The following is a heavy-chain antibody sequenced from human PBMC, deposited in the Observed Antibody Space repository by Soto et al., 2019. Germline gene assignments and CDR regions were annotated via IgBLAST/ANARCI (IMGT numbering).Heavy chain of an antibody. J-gene: IGHJ4*02. Sequence: EVQLVESGGGLVQPGGSLRLSCAASDFVFSNYEMSWVRQAPGKGLESIAYISSSGGIKYYADSVKGRFTILRDNSKNSLYLQMNSLKAEDTALYFCARGHYRSGWFDCWGQGTLVTVFS. CDR2: ISSSGGIK. CDR3: ARGHYRSGWFDC. CDR1: DFVFSNYE. V-gene: IGHV3-48*03. D-gene: IGHD6-19*01.